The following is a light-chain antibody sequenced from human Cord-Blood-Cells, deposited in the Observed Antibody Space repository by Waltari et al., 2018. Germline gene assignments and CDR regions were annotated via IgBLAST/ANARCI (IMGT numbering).Light chain of an antibody. CDR3: QQYGSSPYT. CDR1: QSVSSSY. Sequence: EIGLTPSPGTLSLSPAERATLSCRASQSVSSSYLAWYQQKPGQAPMLLIYGASSRATGIPDRFSGSGSGTDFTLTISRLEPEDFAVYYCQQYGSSPYTFGQGTKLEIK. J-gene: IGKJ2*01. V-gene: IGKV3-20*01. CDR2: GAS.